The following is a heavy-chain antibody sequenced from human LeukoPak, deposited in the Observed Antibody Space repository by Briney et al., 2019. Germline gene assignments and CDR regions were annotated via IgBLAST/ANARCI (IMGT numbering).Heavy chain of an antibody. J-gene: IGHJ4*02. D-gene: IGHD4-17*01. CDR3: ARVPGGDRIFDY. Sequence: ASVTVSCTASGYTFTSYAMHWVRQAPGQRLEWMGWINAGNGNIKYSQKFQGRVTITRDTSASTAYMELSSLRSEDTAVYYCARVPGGDRIFDYWGQGTLVTVSS. CDR2: INAGNGNI. V-gene: IGHV1-3*01. CDR1: GYTFTSYA.